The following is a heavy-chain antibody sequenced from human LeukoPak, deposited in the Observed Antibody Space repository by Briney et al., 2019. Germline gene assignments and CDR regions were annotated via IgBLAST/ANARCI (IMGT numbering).Heavy chain of an antibody. CDR3: ARGAYGDYDS. CDR1: AFTFSSYA. J-gene: IGHJ5*01. Sequence: PGGSLRLSCAASAFTFSSYAMSWVRQAPGKGLEWVSAISAGADTTYYAASVQGRFTISRDNSKNTLHVQMSGLRAEDTAVYFCARGAYGDYDSWGQGPLVTVSS. V-gene: IGHV3-23*01. D-gene: IGHD4-17*01. CDR2: ISAGADTT.